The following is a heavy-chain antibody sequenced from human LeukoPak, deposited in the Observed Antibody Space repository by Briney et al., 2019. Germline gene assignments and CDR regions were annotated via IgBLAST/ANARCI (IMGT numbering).Heavy chain of an antibody. Sequence: GGSLRLSCAASEFTFRTYEMNWVRQAPGKGLEWVSAISGSGGSTYYADSVKGRFTISRDNSKNTLYLQMNSLRAEDTAVYYCANHYDSSGYYYRYWGQGTLVTVSS. D-gene: IGHD3-22*01. CDR3: ANHYDSSGYYYRY. V-gene: IGHV3-23*01. CDR2: ISGSGGST. CDR1: EFTFRTYE. J-gene: IGHJ4*02.